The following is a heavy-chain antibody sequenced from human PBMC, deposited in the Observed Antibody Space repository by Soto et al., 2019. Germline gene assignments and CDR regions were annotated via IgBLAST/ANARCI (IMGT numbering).Heavy chain of an antibody. CDR3: ARVSSKYYYYSRGNYD. V-gene: IGHV1-2*02. D-gene: IGHD3-22*01. J-gene: IGHJ4*02. CDR1: GYTFTGYY. Sequence: ASVKVSCKASGYTFTGYYMHRVRQAPGQGLEWMGWINPNSGGTNYAQKFQGRVTMTRDTSISTAYMELSRLRSDDTAVYYCARVSSKYYYYSRGNYDWGQGTLVTVSS. CDR2: INPNSGGT.